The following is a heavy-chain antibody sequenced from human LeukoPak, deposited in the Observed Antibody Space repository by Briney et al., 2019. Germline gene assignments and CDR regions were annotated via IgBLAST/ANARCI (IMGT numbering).Heavy chain of an antibody. D-gene: IGHD3-3*01. J-gene: IGHJ6*02. CDR2: ISYDGSNK. Sequence: PGRSLRLSCAASGFTFSSYGMHWVRQAPDKGLEWVAVISYDGSNKYYADSVKGRFTISRDNSKNTLYLQMNSLRAEDTAVYYCAKCLMHYDFWSGSPHGMDVWGQGTTVTVSS. CDR3: AKCLMHYDFWSGSPHGMDV. V-gene: IGHV3-30*18. CDR1: GFTFSSYG.